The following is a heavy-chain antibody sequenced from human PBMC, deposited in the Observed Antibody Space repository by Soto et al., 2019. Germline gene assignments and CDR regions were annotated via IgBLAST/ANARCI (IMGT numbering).Heavy chain of an antibody. V-gene: IGHV1-69*01. D-gene: IGHD2-15*01. CDR3: ARSQGGSSSLDIYYYYYYGMDV. CDR1: GGTFSSYA. Sequence: QVQLVQSGAEVKKPGSSVKVSCKAPGGTFSSYAISWVRQAPGQGLEWTGGIIPIFGTAKYAQKFQGRVTITADESTSTGYMELSSLRSDDTAVYYCARSQGGSSSLDIYYYYYYGMDVWGQGTTVTVSS. CDR2: IIPIFGTA. J-gene: IGHJ6*02.